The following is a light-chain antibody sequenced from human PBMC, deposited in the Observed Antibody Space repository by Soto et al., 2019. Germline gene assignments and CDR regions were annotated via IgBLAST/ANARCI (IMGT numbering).Light chain of an antibody. V-gene: IGKV1-5*03. Sequence: IQMTPSPSTLSASVGDRVTITCRASQRLSLWLAWYQQKPGQAPKLLIYKGSSLQTGVPSRFSGSGSGSECTLTISSLQPDDFSPYYGQQYNSYPYSFGQGTNLVIK. J-gene: IGKJ2*01. CDR2: KGS. CDR3: QQYNSYPYS. CDR1: QRLSLW.